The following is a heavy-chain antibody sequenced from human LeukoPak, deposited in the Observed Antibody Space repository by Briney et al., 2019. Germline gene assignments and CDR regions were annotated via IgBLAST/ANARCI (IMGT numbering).Heavy chain of an antibody. CDR3: ARAGYYYDSSGYRTDDAFDI. V-gene: IGHV3-11*04. CDR2: ISSSGSTI. CDR1: GFTFSDYY. Sequence: GGSLRLSCAASGFTFSDYYMSWIRQAPGKGLEWVSYISSSGSTIYYADSVKGRFTISRDNAKNSLYLQMNSLRAEDTAVCYCARAGYYYDSSGYRTDDAFDIWGQGTMVTVSS. D-gene: IGHD3-22*01. J-gene: IGHJ3*02.